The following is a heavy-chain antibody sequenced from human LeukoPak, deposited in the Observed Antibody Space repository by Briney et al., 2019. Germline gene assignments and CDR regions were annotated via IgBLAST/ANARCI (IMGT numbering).Heavy chain of an antibody. Sequence: GASVKVSCKVSGYTLTELSMHWVRQARGKGLEWMGGFDSEDGETIYAQKFQGRVTMTEDTSTDTAYMELSSLRSEDTAVYYCATDQSSGYYYFDYWGQGTLVTVSS. V-gene: IGHV1-24*01. CDR3: ATDQSSGYYYFDY. CDR2: FDSEDGET. J-gene: IGHJ4*02. D-gene: IGHD3-22*01. CDR1: GYTLTELS.